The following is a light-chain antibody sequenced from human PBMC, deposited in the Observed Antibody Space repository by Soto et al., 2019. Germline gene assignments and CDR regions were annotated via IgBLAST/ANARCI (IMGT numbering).Light chain of an antibody. V-gene: IGKV3-20*01. CDR1: QTVTSYC. CDR3: QHYGASPKYT. CDR2: GAS. J-gene: IGKJ2*01. Sequence: ESVLTQSPGTLSLSPGERANLSCRARQTVTSYCLAWYQQKPGQAPRLLIYGASSRATGIPDRFSGSGSGTDFTLTISRLEPEDFAVYYCQHYGASPKYTFGQGTKVDIK.